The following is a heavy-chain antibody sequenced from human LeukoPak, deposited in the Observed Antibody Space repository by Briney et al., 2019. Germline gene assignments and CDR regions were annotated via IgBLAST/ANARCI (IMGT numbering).Heavy chain of an antibody. V-gene: IGHV4-59*11. CDR3: ARTTEDCSSTSCYQYWFDP. D-gene: IGHD2-2*01. Sequence: PSEPLSLTCTVSGVSISNHYWRWIRQPPGKGLEWIGYIYYSGSTNYNPSLKSRVNISVDTSKNQCSVKLNSVTAADTAVYYCARTTEDCSSTSCYQYWFDPWGQGTLVTVSS. CDR2: IYYSGST. J-gene: IGHJ5*02. CDR1: GVSISNHY.